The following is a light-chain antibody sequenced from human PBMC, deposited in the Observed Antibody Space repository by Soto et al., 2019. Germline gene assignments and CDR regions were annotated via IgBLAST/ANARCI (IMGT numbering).Light chain of an antibody. CDR3: QQRSNSRT. CDR1: QSVGSY. CDR2: DAL. J-gene: IGKJ1*01. Sequence: EIFLTQSPATLSLSRWERATLSWRASQSVGSYLAWYQQKPGRAPRLLIYDALNRATGIPARFSGSGSGTDFTLTISSLEPEDFGVYYCQQRSNSRTFGQGTKVDIK. V-gene: IGKV3-11*01.